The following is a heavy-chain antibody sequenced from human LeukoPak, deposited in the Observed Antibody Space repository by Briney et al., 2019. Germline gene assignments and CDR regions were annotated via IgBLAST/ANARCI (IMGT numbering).Heavy chain of an antibody. CDR2: IRFDGSNK. V-gene: IGHV3-30*02. CDR1: GFTFSSYG. D-gene: IGHD3-22*01. CDR3: AKDFSVYYYDSRVLDY. Sequence: QTGGSLRLSCAASGFTFSSYGMHWVRQAPGKGLEWVAFIRFDGSNKYYADSVKGRFTISRDNSKNTLYLQMNSLRAEDTAVYYCAKDFSVYYYDSRVLDYWGQGTLVTVSS. J-gene: IGHJ4*02.